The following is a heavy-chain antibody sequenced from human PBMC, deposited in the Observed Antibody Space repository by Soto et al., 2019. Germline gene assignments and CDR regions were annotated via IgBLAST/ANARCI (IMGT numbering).Heavy chain of an antibody. Sequence: SETLSLTCTVSGGSISSSSYYWGWIRQPPGKGLECIGSIYFIGSTYYTPSLKSRFTISVDTSKNQFSLKLSSVTAADTAVYYCATPRAVAGSFDYWGQGTLVTVSS. V-gene: IGHV4-39*01. J-gene: IGHJ4*02. D-gene: IGHD6-19*01. CDR1: GGSISSSSYY. CDR3: ATPRAVAGSFDY. CDR2: IYFIGST.